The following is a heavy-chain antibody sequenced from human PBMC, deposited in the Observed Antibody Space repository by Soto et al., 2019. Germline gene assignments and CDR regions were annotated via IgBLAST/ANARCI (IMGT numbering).Heavy chain of an antibody. CDR3: ARNHGSLVPAATGGYFYYALDV. CDR2: IIPSFGTA. V-gene: IGHV1-69*01. J-gene: IGHJ6*02. D-gene: IGHD2-2*01. Sequence: QVQLVQSGAEVKKPGSSVKVSCKASGGTFSSYALSWVRQAPGQGLEWMGGIIPSFGTANYAQKFQGRVTRTADEFTSTGYLELSSLRSEDTAVYYCARNHGSLVPAATGGYFYYALDVWGQGTTVIVSS. CDR1: GGTFSSYA.